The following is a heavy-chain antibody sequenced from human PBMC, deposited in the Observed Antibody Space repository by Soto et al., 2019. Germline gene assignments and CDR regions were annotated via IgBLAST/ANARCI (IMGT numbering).Heavy chain of an antibody. Sequence: ASVKVSCKASGYTFTSYDINWVRQATGQGLEWMGWMNPNSGNTGYAQKFQGRVTMTRNTSISTAYMELSSLRSEDTAVYYCARAGISITGTTSWFDPWGQGTLVTVSS. CDR2: MNPNSGNT. CDR1: GYTFTSYD. D-gene: IGHD1-7*01. J-gene: IGHJ5*02. V-gene: IGHV1-8*01. CDR3: ARAGISITGTTSWFDP.